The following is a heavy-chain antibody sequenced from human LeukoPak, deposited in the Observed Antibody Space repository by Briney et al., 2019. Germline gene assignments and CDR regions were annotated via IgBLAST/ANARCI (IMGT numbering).Heavy chain of an antibody. CDR2: IYSDAST. CDR3: ARGIYYYDSNGYHPFDY. V-gene: IGHV3-66*02. Sequence: GGSLRLSCAASGFTVSSNYMSWVRQAPGKGLEWVSVIYSDASTYYADSVKGRFTISRDNSKKTLYLQMNSPRAEDTAVYYCARGIYYYDSNGYHPFDYWGQGTLVTVSS. J-gene: IGHJ4*02. CDR1: GFTVSSNY. D-gene: IGHD3-22*01.